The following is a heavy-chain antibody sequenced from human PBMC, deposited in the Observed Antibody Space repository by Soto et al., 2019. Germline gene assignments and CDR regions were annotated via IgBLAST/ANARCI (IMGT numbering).Heavy chain of an antibody. V-gene: IGHV3-23*01. D-gene: IGHD1-26*01. CDR2: ISGSGTT. CDR3: AKGSYRPHDY. CDR1: GFTISNSA. Sequence: LRLSCAASGFTISNSAATWVRQAPGKGLEWVSTISGSGTTYYADSVKGRFTISRDNSNNTLCLQLHSLRAEDTAVYYCAKGSYRPHDYWGQGTLVTVST. J-gene: IGHJ4*02.